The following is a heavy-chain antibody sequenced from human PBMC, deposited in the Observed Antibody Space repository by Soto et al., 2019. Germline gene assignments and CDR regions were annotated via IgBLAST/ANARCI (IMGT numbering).Heavy chain of an antibody. CDR1: GYTFTSYD. J-gene: IGHJ5*02. D-gene: IGHD4-17*01. CDR3: ARGIKYGAYSRWFDP. V-gene: IGHV1-8*01. Sequence: SVKVSCKDSGYTFTSYDINWVRQATGQGLEYLGWMNPNSGNTAYVQKFQGRVTMTWDTSITTAYMELSSLRSEDTAVYFCARGIKYGAYSRWFDPWGQGTRVTVSS. CDR2: MNPNSGNT.